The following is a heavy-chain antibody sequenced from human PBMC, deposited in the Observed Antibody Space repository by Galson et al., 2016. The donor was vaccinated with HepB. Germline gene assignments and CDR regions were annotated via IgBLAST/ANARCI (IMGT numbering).Heavy chain of an antibody. CDR2: IYVNGTT. Sequence: TLSLTCTVSGDSISSGLYYWSWIRQPAGKGLEWIGRIYVNGTTNSNPSFKSRVTISVDTSKNQFSLRLSSVTAADTAVYCCARDASIDTYSFYYMDVWGKGTTVIVSS. CDR3: ARDASIDTYSFYYMDV. D-gene: IGHD2-21*01. CDR1: GDSISSGLYY. J-gene: IGHJ6*03. V-gene: IGHV4-61*02.